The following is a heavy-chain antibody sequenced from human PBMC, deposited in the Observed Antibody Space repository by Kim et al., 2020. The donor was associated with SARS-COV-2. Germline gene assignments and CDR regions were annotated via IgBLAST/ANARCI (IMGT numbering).Heavy chain of an antibody. Sequence: HGFSGRFVVSLDTSVSTAYLQVSSLEAEDTAVYYCARASGSYYSPYYFDYWGQGTLVTVSS. CDR3: ARASGSYYSPYYFDY. J-gene: IGHJ4*02. D-gene: IGHD3-10*01. V-gene: IGHV7-4-1*02.